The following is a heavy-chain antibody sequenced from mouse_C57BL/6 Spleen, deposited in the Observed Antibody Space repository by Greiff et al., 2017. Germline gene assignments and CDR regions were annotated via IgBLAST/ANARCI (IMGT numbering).Heavy chain of an antibody. CDR1: GYTFTSYW. D-gene: IGHD2-3*01. J-gene: IGHJ2*01. Sequence: QVQLQQPGAELVKPGASVKLSCKASGYTFTSYWMHWVKQRPGQGLEWIGMIHPNSGSTNYNEKFKSKATLTVDKSSSTAYMQLSSLTSEDSAVYYCARSDGYYYQFDYWGQGTTLTVSS. CDR3: ARSDGYYYQFDY. CDR2: IHPNSGST. V-gene: IGHV1-64*01.